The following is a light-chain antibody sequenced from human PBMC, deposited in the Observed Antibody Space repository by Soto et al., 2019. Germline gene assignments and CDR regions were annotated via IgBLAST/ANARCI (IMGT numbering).Light chain of an antibody. Sequence: EIVMTQSPATLSVSPGERATLSCRASQSVSSNLAWYQQKTGQAPRLLIFGESTRATGIPARFSGSGSGTEFTLTIRSRQSEDFAFYYCQHYNNWPPWALGQGTKVEIK. CDR2: GES. V-gene: IGKV3-15*01. J-gene: IGKJ1*01. CDR1: QSVSSN. CDR3: QHYNNWPPWA.